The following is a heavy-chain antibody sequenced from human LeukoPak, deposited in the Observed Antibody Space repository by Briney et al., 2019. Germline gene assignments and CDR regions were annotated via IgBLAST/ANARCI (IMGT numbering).Heavy chain of an antibody. CDR2: ISYTGST. CDR3: ARGSVYFDS. Sequence: SETLSLTCTVSGGSISSYYWSWIRQPPGKGLEWIGYISYTGSTDYNPSLKSRVTISVDMSKNQFSLKVSSVTAADTAVYYCARGSVYFDSWGQGTLVTVSS. J-gene: IGHJ4*02. CDR1: GGSISSYY. V-gene: IGHV4-59*01.